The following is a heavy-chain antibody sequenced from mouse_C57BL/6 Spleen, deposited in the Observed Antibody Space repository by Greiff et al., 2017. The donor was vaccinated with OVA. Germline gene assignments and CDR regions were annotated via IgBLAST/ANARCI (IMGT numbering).Heavy chain of an antibody. CDR2: ISSGSSTI. CDR1: GFTFSAYG. V-gene: IGHV5-17*01. CDR3: ARGNGDWFAY. J-gene: IGHJ3*01. Sequence: EVKLVESGGGLVKPGGSLKLSCAASGFTFSAYGMHWVRQAPEKGLEWVAYISSGSSTIYYADTVKGRFTISRDKAKNTLFLQMTSLRSEDTAMYYCARGNGDWFAYWGQGTLVTVSA.